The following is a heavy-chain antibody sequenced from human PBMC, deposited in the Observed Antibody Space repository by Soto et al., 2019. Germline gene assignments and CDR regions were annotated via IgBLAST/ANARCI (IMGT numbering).Heavy chain of an antibody. D-gene: IGHD3-22*01. Sequence: ASVKVSCKASGYTFTSYDINWVRQATGQGLEWMGWMNPNSGNTGHAQKFQGRVTMTRNTSISTAYMELSSLRSEDTAVYYCARGPYYYDSSGYYFSGVDYYYGMDVWGQGTTVTVSS. CDR2: MNPNSGNT. CDR3: ARGPYYYDSSGYYFSGVDYYYGMDV. V-gene: IGHV1-8*01. CDR1: GYTFTSYD. J-gene: IGHJ6*02.